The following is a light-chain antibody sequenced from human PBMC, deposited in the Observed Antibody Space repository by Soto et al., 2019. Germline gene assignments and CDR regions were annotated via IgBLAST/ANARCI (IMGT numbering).Light chain of an antibody. CDR3: QHYYTSYTT. V-gene: IGKV3-20*01. J-gene: IGKJ1*01. Sequence: EIVLTQSPGTLSLSPGERATLSCGASQSVTSNYLAWYQQKPGQAPRLLIFGASTRATGIPDRFSGSGSGTDFTLTISRLEPEDFAVYYCQHYYTSYTTLGQGTKVEIK. CDR2: GAS. CDR1: QSVTSNY.